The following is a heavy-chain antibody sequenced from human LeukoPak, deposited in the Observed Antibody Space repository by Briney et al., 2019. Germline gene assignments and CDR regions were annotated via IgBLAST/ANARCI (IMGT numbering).Heavy chain of an antibody. CDR1: GGTLSGYY. D-gene: IGHD5-24*01. CDR3: ARLEDGYKIDY. J-gene: IGHJ4*02. V-gene: IGHV4-34*01. CDR2: INHSGST. Sequence: SETLSLTCAVYGGTLSGYYWTWIRQPPGKGLEWIGEINHSGSTNYNPSLKSRVTISVDTSKNQFSLTLSSVTAADTAVYYCARLEDGYKIDYWGQGTLVTVSS.